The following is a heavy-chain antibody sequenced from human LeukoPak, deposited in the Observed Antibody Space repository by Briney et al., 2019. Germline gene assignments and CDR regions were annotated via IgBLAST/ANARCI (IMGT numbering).Heavy chain of an antibody. CDR3: VRDLNDFYGSTCQGGCYFDY. Sequence: SETLSLTCTVSGGSISGIEHYWGWIRQPPGKGLEWIGSSGKTYYNPSLKSRVTISIDTSKNQFSLNLSSVTAADTAVYYCVRDLNDFYGSTCQGGCYFDYWGQGTLVTVSS. J-gene: IGHJ4*02. CDR2: SGKT. V-gene: IGHV4-39*07. CDR1: GGSISGIEHY. D-gene: IGHD6-19*01.